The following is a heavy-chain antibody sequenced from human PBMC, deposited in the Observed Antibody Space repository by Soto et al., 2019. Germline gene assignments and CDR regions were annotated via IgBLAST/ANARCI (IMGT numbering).Heavy chain of an antibody. V-gene: IGHV3-7*04. J-gene: IGHJ5*02. Sequence: EVQLVESGGDLVQPGGSLRLSCAASGFTFSNFWMSWVRQTPGRGLEWVANMNQDGSEKYYLDSVRGRFTISRDNAQDSLSLQINRLRDEDTAVYYCAKDASGWSVTWGQGTPVIVSS. CDR1: GFTFSNFW. CDR3: AKDASGWSVT. D-gene: IGHD6-19*01. CDR2: MNQDGSEK.